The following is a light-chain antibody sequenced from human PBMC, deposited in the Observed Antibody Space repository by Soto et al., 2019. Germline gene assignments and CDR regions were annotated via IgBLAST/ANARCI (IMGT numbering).Light chain of an antibody. J-gene: IGKJ1*01. CDR3: QYYGTSPKP. CDR2: GAS. V-gene: IGKV3-20*01. Sequence: EIVMTQSPPTLSVSPGERATLSCRASQSVSSSYLAWYQQKPGQAPRLLILGASSRATGIPDRFSGSGSGTDFTLTISRLEPEDFAVYYCQYYGTSPKPFGQGTKVDIK. CDR1: QSVSSSY.